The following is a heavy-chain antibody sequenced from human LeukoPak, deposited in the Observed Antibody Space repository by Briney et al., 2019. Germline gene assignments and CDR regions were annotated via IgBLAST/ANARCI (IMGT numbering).Heavy chain of an antibody. CDR2: ISPSGDRM. Sequence: LSLTCAVYGGSFSGYYWTWVRQAPGKGLEWVSYISPSGDRMYYADSVKGRFTISRDNAKNALYLQMNSLRAEDTSVYYCARIQRYTSGQPFDYWGQGTLVTVSS. J-gene: IGHJ4*02. V-gene: IGHV3-11*04. D-gene: IGHD2-2*02. CDR1: GGSFSGYY. CDR3: ARIQRYTSGQPFDY.